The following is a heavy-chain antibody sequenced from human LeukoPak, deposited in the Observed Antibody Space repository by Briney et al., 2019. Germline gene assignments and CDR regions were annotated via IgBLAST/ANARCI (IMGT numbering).Heavy chain of an antibody. CDR3: ARRYCANGVCYFFDY. J-gene: IGHJ4*02. Sequence: PGGSLRLSCAASGFTYSIYAMTWVRQAPGKGLEWVSEITGSTGRTYYTDSVNGRFTISRDNSKNTLFLQMNNLRAEDTAIYYCARRYCANGVCYFFDYWGQGTLVTVSS. V-gene: IGHV3-23*01. CDR1: GFTYSIYA. CDR2: ITGSTGRT. D-gene: IGHD2-8*01.